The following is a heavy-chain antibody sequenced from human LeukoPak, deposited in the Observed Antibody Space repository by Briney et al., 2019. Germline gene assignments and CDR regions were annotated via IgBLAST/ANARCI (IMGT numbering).Heavy chain of an antibody. V-gene: IGHV3-15*01. CDR1: RFTFSNAW. J-gene: IGHJ5*02. CDR2: IKSKTDGGTT. CDR3: ASDLDP. Sequence: PGWTLRLSCPASRFTFSNAWMSCVRLDPGMRLGGVDRIKSKTDGGTTDYAAPVKGTFNISRDDSKNTLYLQMNSLKAEYTAVYYCASDLDPWGQGTLVTVSS.